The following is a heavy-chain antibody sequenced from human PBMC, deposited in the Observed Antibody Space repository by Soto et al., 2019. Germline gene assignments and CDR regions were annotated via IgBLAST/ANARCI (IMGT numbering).Heavy chain of an antibody. D-gene: IGHD5-18*01. CDR3: ARRRGYSYDFDY. J-gene: IGHJ4*02. CDR2: IDPSDSRT. CDR1: GYTFTNNW. V-gene: IGHV5-10-1*01. Sequence: LGESLKISCNASGYTFTNNWISWVRQKPGQGLEWMGRIDPSDSRTKYNPSFEGHVTISIDKSINTAFLQWSSLRASDTAVHFCARRRGYSYDFDYWGQGTLVTVSS.